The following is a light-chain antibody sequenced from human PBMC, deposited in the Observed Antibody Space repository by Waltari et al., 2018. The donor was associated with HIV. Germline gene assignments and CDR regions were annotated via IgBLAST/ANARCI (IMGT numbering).Light chain of an antibody. CDR2: GAS. Sequence: EIVITLSPATLSVSPGERHTRSCTASQSVSSNLAWYQHKPGHSPRLLIYGASTRATGVPARFSGSGSVTEFTLTISSVQSEDFAVYYCQQYRNWPPGFTFGPGTKVDN. V-gene: IGKV3-15*01. CDR3: QQYRNWPPGFT. J-gene: IGKJ3*01. CDR1: QSVSSN.